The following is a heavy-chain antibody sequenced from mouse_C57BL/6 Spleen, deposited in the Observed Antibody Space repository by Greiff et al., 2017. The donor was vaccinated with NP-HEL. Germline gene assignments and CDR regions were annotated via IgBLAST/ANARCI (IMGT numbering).Heavy chain of an antibody. CDR1: GFNIKDDY. D-gene: IGHD2-4*01. CDR3: TPRDYGGAWFAY. J-gene: IGHJ3*01. CDR2: IDPENGDT. V-gene: IGHV14-4*01. Sequence: EVQLQQSGAELVRPGASVKLSCTASGFNIKDDYMHWVKQRPEQGLEWIGWIDPENGDTEYASKFQGKATITADTSSNTAYLQLSSLTSEDTAVYYCTPRDYGGAWFAYWGQGTLVTVSA.